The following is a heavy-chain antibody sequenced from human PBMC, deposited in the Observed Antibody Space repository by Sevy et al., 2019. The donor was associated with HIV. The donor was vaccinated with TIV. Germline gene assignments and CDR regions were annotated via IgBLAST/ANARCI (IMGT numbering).Heavy chain of an antibody. CDR3: ASHRYYYDSSGYESRTYYMDV. Sequence: TLSLTCTVSGGSISSGSYYWSWIRQPAGKGLEWIGRIYTSGSTNYNPSLKSRVTISVDTSKNQFSLKLSSVTAADTAVYYCASHRYYYDSSGYESRTYYMDVWGKGTTVTVSS. J-gene: IGHJ6*03. D-gene: IGHD3-22*01. CDR1: GGSISSGSYY. V-gene: IGHV4-61*02. CDR2: IYTSGST.